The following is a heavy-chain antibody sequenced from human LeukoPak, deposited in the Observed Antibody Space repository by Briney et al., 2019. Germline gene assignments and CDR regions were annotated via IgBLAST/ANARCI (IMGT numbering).Heavy chain of an antibody. D-gene: IGHD6-13*01. CDR3: ARGYFPDY. J-gene: IGHJ4*02. CDR1: GGSISIYY. CDR2: IYYTGNT. Sequence: PSETLSLTCTVSGGSISIYYWSWIRQHPGKGLEWIGYIYYTGNTYYNPSLKSRVTVSVDTSKNQFSLKLSSVTAADTAVYYCARGYFPDYWGQGTLVTVSS. V-gene: IGHV4-59*06.